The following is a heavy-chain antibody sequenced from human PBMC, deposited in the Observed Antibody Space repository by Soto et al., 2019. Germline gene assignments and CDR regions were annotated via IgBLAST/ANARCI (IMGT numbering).Heavy chain of an antibody. V-gene: IGHV4-39*01. Sequence: KPSETLSLTCTVSGGSISSSSYYWGWIRQPPGKGLEWIGSIYYSGSTYYNPSLKSRVTISVDTSKNQFSLKLSSVTAADTAVYYCARVYATSYYYYGMDVWGQGTTVTVSS. D-gene: IGHD2-8*01. CDR2: IYYSGST. CDR1: GGSISSSSYY. J-gene: IGHJ6*02. CDR3: ARVYATSYYYYGMDV.